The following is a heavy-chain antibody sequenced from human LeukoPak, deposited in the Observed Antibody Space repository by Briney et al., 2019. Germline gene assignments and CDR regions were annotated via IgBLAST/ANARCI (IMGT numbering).Heavy chain of an antibody. D-gene: IGHD5-24*01. V-gene: IGHV4-34*01. Sequence: KPSETLSLTCAVYGGSFSGYYWSWIRQPPGKGLEWIGEINHSGSTNYNPSLKSRVTISVDTSKSQFSLKLSSLAAADTAVYYCATGRDPYKTGHWGQGTLVTVSS. CDR3: ATGRDPYKTGH. CDR2: INHSGST. CDR1: GGSFSGYY. J-gene: IGHJ4*02.